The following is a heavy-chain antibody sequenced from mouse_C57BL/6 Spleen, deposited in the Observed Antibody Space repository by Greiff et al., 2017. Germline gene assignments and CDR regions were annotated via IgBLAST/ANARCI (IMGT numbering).Heavy chain of an antibody. CDR1: GFTFSDYG. CDR2: ISSGSSTI. V-gene: IGHV5-17*01. D-gene: IGHD3-2*02. J-gene: IGHJ4*01. CDR3: ASQLRLRAMDY. Sequence: EVNVVESGGGLVKPGGSLKLSCAASGFTFSDYGMHWVRQAPEKGLEWVAYISSGSSTIYYADTVKGRFTISRDNAKNTLFLQMTSLRSEDTAMYYCASQLRLRAMDYWGQGTSVTVSS.